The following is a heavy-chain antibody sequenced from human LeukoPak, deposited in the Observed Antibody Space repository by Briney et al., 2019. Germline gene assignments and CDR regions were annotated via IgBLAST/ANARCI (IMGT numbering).Heavy chain of an antibody. CDR2: ISYDGSNK. Sequence: PGGFLRLSCAASGFTFSSYAMHWVRQAPGKGLEWVAVISYDGSNKYHADSVKGRFTISRDNSKNTLYLQMNSLRAEDTAVYYCASLAGWARAGELELRDYYYGMDVWGQGTTVTVSS. CDR3: ASLAGWARAGELELRDYYYGMDV. CDR1: GFTFSSYA. J-gene: IGHJ6*02. V-gene: IGHV3-30-3*01. D-gene: IGHD1-7*01.